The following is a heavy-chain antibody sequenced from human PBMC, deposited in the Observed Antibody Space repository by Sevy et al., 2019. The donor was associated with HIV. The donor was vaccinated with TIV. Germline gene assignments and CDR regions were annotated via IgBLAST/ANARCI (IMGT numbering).Heavy chain of an antibody. J-gene: IGHJ4*02. CDR2: LSNDGSKK. CDR1: GFTFSSYV. D-gene: IGHD5-12*01. CDR3: ARRGLDGYEYSIDN. V-gene: IGHV3-30*03. Sequence: GGSLRLSCAASGFTFSSYVLHWVRQAPGKGLEWVALLSNDGSKKYYVDSVKGRFTISRDNSKNILFLQMNSLRPEDTAVYYCARRGLDGYEYSIDNWGQGTLVTVSS.